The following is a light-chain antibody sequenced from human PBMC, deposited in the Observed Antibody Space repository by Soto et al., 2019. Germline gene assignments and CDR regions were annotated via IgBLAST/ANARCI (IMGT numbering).Light chain of an antibody. Sequence: EIVLTQSPVTLSVSPGERATLFCRASQSASTNLAWYQHKPGQAPRLLIYGASTRATAIPARFSGSGSGTEFTXTINSLESEDFAVYYCQHYNSWPRIAFGQGTRLEIK. CDR1: QSASTN. CDR3: QHYNSWPRIA. V-gene: IGKV3-15*01. CDR2: GAS. J-gene: IGKJ5*01.